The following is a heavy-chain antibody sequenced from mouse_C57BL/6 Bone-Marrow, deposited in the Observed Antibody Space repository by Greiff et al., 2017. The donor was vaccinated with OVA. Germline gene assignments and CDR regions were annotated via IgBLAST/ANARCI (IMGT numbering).Heavy chain of an antibody. CDR2: ILPGSGST. Sequence: VQLQQSGAELMKPGASVKLSCKATGYTFTGYWIEWVKQRPGHGLEWIGEILPGSGSTNYHEKFKGKATFTADTSSNTAYMQLSSLTTEDSAIYYCARSQLRPPWFAYWGQGTLVTVSA. CDR1: GYTFTGYW. CDR3: ARSQLRPPWFAY. V-gene: IGHV1-9*01. D-gene: IGHD3-2*02. J-gene: IGHJ3*01.